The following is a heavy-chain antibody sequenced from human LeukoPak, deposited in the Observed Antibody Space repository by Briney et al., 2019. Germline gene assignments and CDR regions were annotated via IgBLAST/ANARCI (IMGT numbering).Heavy chain of an antibody. D-gene: IGHD6-6*01. V-gene: IGHV5-10-1*01. CDR3: ARRGRSSSNFDF. CDR1: GNIFTSYW. CDR2: IDPTDSYT. Sequence: GESLRISCKGSGNIFTSYWITWVRQMPGKGLEWMGMIDPTDSYTNYSPSFQGHVTISTDKSISTAYLQWSSLKASDTAIYYCARRGRSSSNFDFWGQGTLVTVSS. J-gene: IGHJ4*02.